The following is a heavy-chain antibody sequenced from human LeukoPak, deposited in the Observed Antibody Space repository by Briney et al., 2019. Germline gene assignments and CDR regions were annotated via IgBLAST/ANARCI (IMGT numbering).Heavy chain of an antibody. CDR1: GGSISSSNYY. CDR3: ARAVTSSSSWYKWVNWFDP. D-gene: IGHD6-13*01. J-gene: IGHJ5*02. V-gene: IGHV4-39*07. Sequence: SETLSLTCTVSGGSISSSNYYWGWIRQPPGKGLECIGSVYYSGSTYYNPSLKSRVTISVDTSKNQFSLKLSSVTAADTAVYYCARAVTSSSSWYKWVNWFDPWGQGTLVTVSS. CDR2: VYYSGST.